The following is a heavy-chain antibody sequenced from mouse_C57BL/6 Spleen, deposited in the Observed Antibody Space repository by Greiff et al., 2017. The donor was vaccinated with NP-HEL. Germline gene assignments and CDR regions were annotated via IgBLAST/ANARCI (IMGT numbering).Heavy chain of an antibody. Sequence: QVQLQQPGAELVKPGASVKLSCKASGYTFTSYWMHWVKQRPGRGLEWIGRIDPNSGGTKHNEKFKSKATLTVDKPSSTAYMQLSSLTSEDPAVYYCARNYCSAYWYFDVLGTGTTVTVSS. V-gene: IGHV1-72*01. D-gene: IGHD1-1*01. CDR1: GYTFTSYW. CDR3: ARNYCSAYWYFDV. CDR2: IDPNSGGT. J-gene: IGHJ1*03.